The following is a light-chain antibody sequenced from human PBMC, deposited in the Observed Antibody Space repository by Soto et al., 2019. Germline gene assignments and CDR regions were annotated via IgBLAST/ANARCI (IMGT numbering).Light chain of an antibody. J-gene: IGLJ2*01. CDR3: CSYAGSSTLVV. CDR2: EGS. Sequence: QSALTQPASVSGSPGQSITISCTGTSSDIGDYDYVSWYQHLPGKAPKLMIYEGSKRPSGVSNRFSGSKSGNTASLTISGLQAEDEADYYCCSYAGSSTLVVFGGGTKLTVL. V-gene: IGLV2-23*01. CDR1: SSDIGDYDY.